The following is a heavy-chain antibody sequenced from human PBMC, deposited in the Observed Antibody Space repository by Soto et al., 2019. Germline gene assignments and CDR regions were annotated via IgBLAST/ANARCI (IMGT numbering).Heavy chain of an antibody. V-gene: IGHV4-61*01. CDR2: IYYSGST. J-gene: IGHJ4*02. Sequence: PSETLSLTCTVSGGSVSSGSYYWSWIRQPPGKGLEWIGYIYYSGSTNYNPSLKSRVTISVDTSKNQFSLKLSSVTAADTAVYYCASGFFYDILTGYMRDYWGQGTLVTVSS. CDR1: GGSVSSGSYY. D-gene: IGHD3-9*01. CDR3: ASGFFYDILTGYMRDY.